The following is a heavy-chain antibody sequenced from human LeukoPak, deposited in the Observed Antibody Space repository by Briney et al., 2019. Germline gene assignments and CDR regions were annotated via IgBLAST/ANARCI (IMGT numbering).Heavy chain of an antibody. J-gene: IGHJ3*02. CDR1: GFTFSSYG. D-gene: IGHD6-6*01. CDR2: ISYNGSNK. CDR3: VVDAFDI. Sequence: TGGSLRLSCAASGFTFSSYGMHWVRQAPRKGLEWVAVISYNGSNKYYADSVKGRFTISRDNSKNTLYLQMNSLRAEDKVVYYCVVDAFDIWGQGTMATVSS. V-gene: IGHV3-30*03.